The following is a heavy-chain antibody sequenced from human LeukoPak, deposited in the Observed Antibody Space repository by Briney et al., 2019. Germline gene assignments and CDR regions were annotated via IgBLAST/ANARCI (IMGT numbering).Heavy chain of an antibody. J-gene: IGHJ4*02. Sequence: PSQTLSLTCTVSGGSISSGGYYWSWIRQHPGQGLEWIGYIYYSGSTYYNPSLKSRVTISVDTSKNQFSLQLNSVTPEDTAVYYCARSDFDGYNCNFDYWGQGTLVTVSS. V-gene: IGHV4-31*03. CDR3: ARSDFDGYNCNFDY. CDR2: IYYSGST. D-gene: IGHD5-24*01. CDR1: GGSISSGGYY.